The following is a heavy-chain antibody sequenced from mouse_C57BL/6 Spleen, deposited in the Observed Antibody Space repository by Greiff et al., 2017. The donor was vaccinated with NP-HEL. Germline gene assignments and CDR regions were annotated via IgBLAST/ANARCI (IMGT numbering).Heavy chain of an antibody. J-gene: IGHJ3*01. CDR1: GFTFSDYG. Sequence: EVKVVESGGGLVKPGGSLKLSCAASGFTFSDYGMHWVRQAPEKGLEWVAYISSGSSTIYYADTVKGRFTISRDNAKNTLFLQMTSLRSEDTAMYYCARELLGPWFAYWGQGTLVTVSA. CDR3: ARELLGPWFAY. CDR2: ISSGSSTI. D-gene: IGHD4-1*01. V-gene: IGHV5-17*01.